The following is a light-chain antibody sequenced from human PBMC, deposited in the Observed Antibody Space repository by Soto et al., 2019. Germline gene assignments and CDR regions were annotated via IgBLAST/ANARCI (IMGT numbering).Light chain of an antibody. CDR2: DVT. J-gene: IGLJ1*01. CDR3: CSYAGGYTYV. CDR1: SGDVGDYHY. V-gene: IGLV2-11*01. Sequence: QSALTQPRSVSESPGQSVTISCTGTSGDVGDYHYVSWYQQHPGKAPKLMIFDVTKRPSGVPDRFSGSKSGYTASLTISGLQPDDDADYYCCSYAGGYTYVFGTGTKVTVL.